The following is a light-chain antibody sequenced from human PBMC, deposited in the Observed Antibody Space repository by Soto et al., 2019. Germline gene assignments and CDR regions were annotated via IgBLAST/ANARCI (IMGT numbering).Light chain of an antibody. CDR2: DVS. Sequence: QSALTQPASVSGYPGQSITISCTGTIIDVGGYNYVSWYQHHPGKAPKLMIYDVSYRPSGVSNRFSGSKSGNTASLTVSGLQAEDEGDYYCSSYTTSGTYVFGTGTKVTVL. V-gene: IGLV2-14*03. CDR3: SSYTTSGTYV. J-gene: IGLJ1*01. CDR1: IIDVGGYNY.